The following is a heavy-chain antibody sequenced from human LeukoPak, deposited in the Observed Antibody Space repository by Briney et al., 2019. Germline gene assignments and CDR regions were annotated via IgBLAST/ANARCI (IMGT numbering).Heavy chain of an antibody. CDR2: IYYSGST. Sequence: SETLSLTCTFSGGSISTYYWSWIRQPPGKGLEWIGYIYYSGSTDYNPSLKSRVTISVDTSKNQFSLRLNSVTAADTAVYYCARLLGGDPCYMDVWGKGTTVTVSS. J-gene: IGHJ6*03. CDR3: ARLLGGDPCYMDV. CDR1: GGSISTYY. D-gene: IGHD3-3*01. V-gene: IGHV4-59*01.